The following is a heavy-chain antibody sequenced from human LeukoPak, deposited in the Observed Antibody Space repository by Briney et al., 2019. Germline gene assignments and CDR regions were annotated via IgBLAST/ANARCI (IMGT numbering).Heavy chain of an antibody. V-gene: IGHV4-34*01. CDR2: INHSGST. CDR1: GGSFSGYY. J-gene: IGHJ3*02. Sequence: PSETLSLTCAVYGGSFSGYYWSWIRRPPGKGLEWIGEINHSGSTNYNPSLKSRVTISVDTSKNQFSLKLSSVTAADTAVYYCARGLGDYYFWSGYYIGGDGDAFDIWGQGTMVTVSS. CDR3: ARGLGDYYFWSGYYIGGDGDAFDI. D-gene: IGHD3-3*01.